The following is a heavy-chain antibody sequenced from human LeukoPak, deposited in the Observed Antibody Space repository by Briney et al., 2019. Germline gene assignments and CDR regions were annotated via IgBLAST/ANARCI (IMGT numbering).Heavy chain of an antibody. J-gene: IGHJ6*02. CDR1: GYIFTSYY. V-gene: IGHV1-46*01. CDR2: INPSGGST. D-gene: IGHD6-19*01. Sequence: ASVKVSCKASGYIFTSYYMHWVRQAPGQGLEWMGIINPSGGSTSYAQKFQGRVTMTRDTSTSTVYMELSSLRSEDTAVYYCARDSLSGWYIYYYYYGMDVWGQGTTVTVSS. CDR3: ARDSLSGWYIYYYYYGMDV.